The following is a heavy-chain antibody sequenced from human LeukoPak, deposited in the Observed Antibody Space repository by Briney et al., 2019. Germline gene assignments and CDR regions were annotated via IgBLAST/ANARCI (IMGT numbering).Heavy chain of an antibody. CDR3: ARTDETAPAEDFQH. CDR2: IYSGGST. Sequence: GGSLRLSCAASGFSVSSNYMSWVRQAPGKGLEWVSVIYSGGSTYYADSVKGRFTISRDISKNTLYLQMKSLRAEDTAVYYCARTDETAPAEDFQHWGQGTLVTVSS. D-gene: IGHD2-21*02. V-gene: IGHV3-53*01. CDR1: GFSVSSNY. J-gene: IGHJ1*01.